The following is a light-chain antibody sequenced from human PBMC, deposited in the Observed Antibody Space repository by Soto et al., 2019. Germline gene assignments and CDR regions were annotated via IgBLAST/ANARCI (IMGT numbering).Light chain of an antibody. J-gene: IGKJ5*01. Sequence: EIVVNHAPATLSASPFDIATLSFRSSQSVSSNLAWYQQKPGQAPRLLIYGASTRATGIQARFSGSGSGTEFTLTISSLQSEDFAVYYCQQYNNLNPKKFGQGTRLEIK. CDR2: GAS. CDR1: QSVSSN. V-gene: IGKV3-15*01. CDR3: QQYNNLNPKK.